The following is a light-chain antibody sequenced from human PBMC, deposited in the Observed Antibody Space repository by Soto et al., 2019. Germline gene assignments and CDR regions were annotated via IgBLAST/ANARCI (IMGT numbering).Light chain of an antibody. V-gene: IGKV3-20*01. CDR3: QQYGSSPWT. Sequence: EIVLTQSPGILSLSPGERATLSCRASQSVRSSSLVWYQQKSGQAPRLLIYGASARATGIPDRFSGSGSGTDFTLTISRLEPEDFAVYYCQQYGSSPWTFGQGTKVEIK. CDR2: GAS. CDR1: QSVRSSS. J-gene: IGKJ1*01.